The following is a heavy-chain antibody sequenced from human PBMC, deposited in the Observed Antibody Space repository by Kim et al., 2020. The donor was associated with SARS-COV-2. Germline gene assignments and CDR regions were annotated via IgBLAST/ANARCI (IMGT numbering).Heavy chain of an antibody. J-gene: IGHJ4*02. Sequence: TDHNPALGSRGTVSLDTAKNQVSLRLTSVSAADTAVYYCARRMYATGWFGRWGQGILVTVSS. CDR2: T. CDR3: ARRMYATGWFGR. V-gene: IGHV4-59*01. D-gene: IGHD2-8*01.